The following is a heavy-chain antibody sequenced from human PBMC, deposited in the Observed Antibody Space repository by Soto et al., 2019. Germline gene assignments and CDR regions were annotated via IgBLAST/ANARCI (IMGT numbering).Heavy chain of an antibody. CDR1: GFTFSSYW. D-gene: IGHD2-15*01. Sequence: GGSLRLSCAASGFTFSSYWMSWVRQAPGKGLEWVANIKQDGSEKYYVDSVKGRFTISRDNAKNSLYLQMNSLRAEDTAVYYCARSPSTPRGYCSGGSCQYGMDVWGQGTTVTVSS. J-gene: IGHJ6*02. V-gene: IGHV3-7*05. CDR2: IKQDGSEK. CDR3: ARSPSTPRGYCSGGSCQYGMDV.